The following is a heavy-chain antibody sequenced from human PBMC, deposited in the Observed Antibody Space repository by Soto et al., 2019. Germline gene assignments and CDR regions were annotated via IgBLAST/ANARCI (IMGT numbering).Heavy chain of an antibody. D-gene: IGHD6-13*01. CDR3: SRLGFSSTWYGLNY. J-gene: IGHJ4*01. Sequence: GSLRLSCAASGFTFSSYAMSWVRLASGKGLEWVGRIKSKGENYATAYAASVKGRFTISRDDSQNTAYLQMDSLKTDDTAVYYCSRLGFSSTWYGLNYWGHGTLVTVSS. V-gene: IGHV3-73*01. CDR1: GFTFSSYA. CDR2: IKSKGENYAT.